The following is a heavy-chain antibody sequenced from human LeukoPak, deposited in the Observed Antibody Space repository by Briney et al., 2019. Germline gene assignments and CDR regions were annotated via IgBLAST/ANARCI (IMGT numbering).Heavy chain of an antibody. CDR3: ARGTMTTVTYYFDY. CDR2: INHSGST. V-gene: IGHV4-34*01. Sequence: SETLSLTCAVYGGSFSGYYWSWIRQPPGKGLEWIGEINHSGSTNYNPPLKSRVTISVDTSKNQFSLKLSSVTAADTAVYYCARGTMTTVTYYFDYWGQGTLVTVSS. J-gene: IGHJ4*02. CDR1: GGSFSGYY. D-gene: IGHD4-17*01.